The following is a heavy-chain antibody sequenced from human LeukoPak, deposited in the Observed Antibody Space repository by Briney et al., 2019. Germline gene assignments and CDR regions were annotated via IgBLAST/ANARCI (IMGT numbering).Heavy chain of an antibody. D-gene: IGHD5-18*01. CDR1: GGSISSSSYY. V-gene: IGHV4-39*01. Sequence: PSETLSLTCTVSGGSISSSSYYWGWIRQPPGKGLEWIGSIYYSGSTHYNPSLKSRVTISVDTSKNQFSLKLSSVTAADTAVYYCASRDTAMASPLNPWGQGTLVTVSS. CDR2: IYYSGST. CDR3: ASRDTAMASPLNP. J-gene: IGHJ5*02.